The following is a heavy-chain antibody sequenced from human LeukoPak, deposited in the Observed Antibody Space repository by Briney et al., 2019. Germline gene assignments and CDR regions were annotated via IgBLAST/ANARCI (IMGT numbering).Heavy chain of an antibody. Sequence: ASVKVSCKVSGYTLTELSMHWVRQAPGKGLEWMGGFDPEDGETIYAQKFQGRVTMTEDTSTDTAYMELSSLRSEDTAVYYCAALGPAVPAALVDYWGQGTLVTVSS. CDR1: GYTLTELS. D-gene: IGHD2-2*01. CDR3: AALGPAVPAALVDY. J-gene: IGHJ4*02. CDR2: FDPEDGET. V-gene: IGHV1-24*01.